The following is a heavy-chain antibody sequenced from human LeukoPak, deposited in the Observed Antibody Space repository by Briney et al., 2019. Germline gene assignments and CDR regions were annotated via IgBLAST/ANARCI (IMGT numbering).Heavy chain of an antibody. CDR2: IYYSGST. CDR3: AMCGAYGYYYYYYMDV. CDR1: GGSISSSSYY. Sequence: SETLSLTCTVSGGSISSSSYYWGWIRQPPGKGLEWIGSIYYSGSTYYNPSLKGRVTISVDTSKNQFSLKLSSVTAADTAVYYCAMCGAYGYYYYYYMDVWGKGTTVTISS. J-gene: IGHJ6*03. D-gene: IGHD4-17*01. V-gene: IGHV4-39*01.